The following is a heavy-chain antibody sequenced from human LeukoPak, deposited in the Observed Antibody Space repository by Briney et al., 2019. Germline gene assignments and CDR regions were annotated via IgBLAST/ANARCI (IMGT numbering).Heavy chain of an antibody. CDR1: GFTLTSYA. D-gene: IGHD3-16*01. J-gene: IGHJ2*01. CDR3: AKPRAITTGVGRSFDL. V-gene: IGHV3-23*01. CDR2: ISGGGENT. Sequence: GGSLRLSCGASGFTLTSYAMSWIRQAPGKGLEWASAISGGGENTYNGDSVKGQFTISRDNSKNTLYRQMNSLRAEDTATYYCAKPRAITTGVGRSFDLWGGGTLVTVSS.